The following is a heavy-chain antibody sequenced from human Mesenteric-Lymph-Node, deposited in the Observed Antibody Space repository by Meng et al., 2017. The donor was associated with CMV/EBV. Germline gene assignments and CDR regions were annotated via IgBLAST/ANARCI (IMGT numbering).Heavy chain of an antibody. Sequence: GESLKISCAASGFTFSSYAMSWVRQAPGKGLEWVSVIYSGGSSTYYADSVKGRFTISRDNSKNTLYLQMNSLRAEDTAVYYCTKGHDWSGYHIAYFDYWGQGTPVTVSS. CDR1: GFTFSSYA. CDR2: IYSGGSST. CDR3: TKGHDWSGYHIAYFDY. D-gene: IGHD3-3*01. V-gene: IGHV3-23*03. J-gene: IGHJ4*02.